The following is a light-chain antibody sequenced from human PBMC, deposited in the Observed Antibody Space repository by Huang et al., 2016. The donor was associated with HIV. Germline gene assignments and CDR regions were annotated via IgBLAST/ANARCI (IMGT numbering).Light chain of an antibody. V-gene: IGKV1-6*01. Sequence: AIQMTQSPSSLSASVGDRVTITCRASHDIRNALAWYQQKVGKAPKLIIYTASTLQTGDPSRFSGSGSGTDFTLTINSLQPEDFATYYCLQDFNYSYTFGQGTNLEI. CDR1: HDIRNA. J-gene: IGKJ2*01. CDR3: LQDFNYSYT. CDR2: TAS.